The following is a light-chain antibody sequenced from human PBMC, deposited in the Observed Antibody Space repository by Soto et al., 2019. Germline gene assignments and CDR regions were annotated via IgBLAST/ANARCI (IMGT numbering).Light chain of an antibody. CDR3: TSYAGTYSFFYV. CDR2: EVS. Sequence: QSALTQPPSASGSPGQSVTISCTGTSSDVGAYNYVSWYQQLPGKAPKIIIYEVSKRPSGVPDRFSGSKSGNTASLTVSGLQAEDEADYYCTSYAGTYSFFYVFGTGTKVTVL. CDR1: SSDVGAYNY. V-gene: IGLV2-8*01. J-gene: IGLJ1*01.